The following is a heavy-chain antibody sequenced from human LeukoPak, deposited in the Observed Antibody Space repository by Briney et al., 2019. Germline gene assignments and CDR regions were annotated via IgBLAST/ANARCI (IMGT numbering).Heavy chain of an antibody. CDR2: INWNGGST. V-gene: IGHV3-20*04. D-gene: IGHD6-19*01. CDR1: GFTFDDYG. Sequence: GGSLRLSCAASGFTFDDYGMSWVRQAPGKGLEWVSGINWNGGSTGYADSVKGRFTISRDNAKNSLYLQMNSLRAEDTAVYYCARASYSSGWYSASYYYGMDVWGQGTTVTVSS. J-gene: IGHJ6*02. CDR3: ARASYSSGWYSASYYYGMDV.